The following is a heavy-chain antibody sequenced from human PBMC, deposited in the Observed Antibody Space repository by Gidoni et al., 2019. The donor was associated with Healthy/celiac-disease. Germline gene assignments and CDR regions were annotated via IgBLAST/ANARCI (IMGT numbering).Heavy chain of an antibody. CDR1: GFPFSSYA. J-gene: IGHJ3*02. Sequence: EVQLLESGGGLVQPGGSLRLSCAASGFPFSSYAMSWVRQAPGKGLEWVSAISGSGGSTYYADSVKGRFTISRDNSKNTLYLQMNSLRAEDTAVYYCAKDPSAVLLFDIWGQGTMVTVSS. V-gene: IGHV3-23*01. D-gene: IGHD1-26*01. CDR2: ISGSGGST. CDR3: AKDPSAVLLFDI.